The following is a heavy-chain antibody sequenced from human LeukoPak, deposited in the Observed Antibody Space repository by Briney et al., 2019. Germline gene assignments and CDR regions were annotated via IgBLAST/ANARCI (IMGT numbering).Heavy chain of an antibody. CDR2: ISGSGFTI. Sequence: GGSLRLSCAASGFTFSNHGMNWVRQAPGKGLEWISYISGSGFTIHYADSVKGRFTISRDNAKNSLYLQMNSLRAEDTAVYYCARGVPKTSYYYYYMDVWGKGTTVTVSS. CDR1: GFTFSNHG. CDR3: ARGVPKTSYYYYYMDV. J-gene: IGHJ6*03. V-gene: IGHV3-48*01. D-gene: IGHD4-11*01.